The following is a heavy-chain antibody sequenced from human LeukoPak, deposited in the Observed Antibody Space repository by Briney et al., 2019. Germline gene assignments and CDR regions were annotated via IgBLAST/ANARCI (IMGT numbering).Heavy chain of an antibody. J-gene: IGHJ4*02. V-gene: IGHV3-23*01. D-gene: IGHD3-22*01. CDR1: GFTFSKYA. CDR2: ISGSGGST. Sequence: GGSLRLSCAASGFTFSKYAMNWVRQAPGKGLEWVSAISGSGGSTYYADSVKGRFTISRDNSKNTLYLQMNSLRAEDTAVYYCAKFDYYDSSGYYYAGVYWGQGTLVTVSS. CDR3: AKFDYYDSSGYYYAGVY.